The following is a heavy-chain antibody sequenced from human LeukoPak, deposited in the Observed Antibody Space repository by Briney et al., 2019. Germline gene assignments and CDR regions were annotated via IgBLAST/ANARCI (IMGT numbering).Heavy chain of an antibody. J-gene: IGHJ5*01. CDR1: GFTFSIFE. D-gene: IGHD4/OR15-4a*01. Sequence: PGGSLRLSCEASGFTFSIFEMNWVRQAPGKGLEWVSYISALDTTTHYADTVKGRFTMSSDNAKDSLYLQMNSLRVEDTAVYYCARGGPYDYGLDSWGQGTLVTVSS. CDR2: ISALDTTT. V-gene: IGHV3-48*03. CDR3: ARGGPYDYGLDS.